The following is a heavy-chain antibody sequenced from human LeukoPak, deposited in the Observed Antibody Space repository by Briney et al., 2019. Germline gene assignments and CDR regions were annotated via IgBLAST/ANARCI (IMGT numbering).Heavy chain of an antibody. CDR2: IYYSGST. V-gene: IGHV4-59*01. Sequence: SSETLSLTCTVSGGSISSYYWSWIRQPPGKGLEWIGYIYYSGSTNYNPSLKSRVTISVDKSKNQCSLKLNSVTAADTAVYHCARSAQFSSTSFDYWGQGALVTVSS. CDR1: GGSISSYY. J-gene: IGHJ4*02. D-gene: IGHD6-13*01. CDR3: ARSAQFSSTSFDY.